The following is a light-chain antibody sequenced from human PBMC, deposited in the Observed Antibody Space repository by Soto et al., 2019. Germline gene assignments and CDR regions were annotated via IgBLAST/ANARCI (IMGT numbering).Light chain of an antibody. V-gene: IGKV1-33*01. CDR2: DAS. Sequence: DIQMTQSPSAMSASVGDRVTITCRASQDISDFLAWFQQKPGEVPSLLIYDASKSQFGVPSRFSGSGSGTDFTFTISSLQPEDNATYYCQQYDNRPFTFGPGTKVDVK. J-gene: IGKJ3*01. CDR1: QDISDF. CDR3: QQYDNRPFT.